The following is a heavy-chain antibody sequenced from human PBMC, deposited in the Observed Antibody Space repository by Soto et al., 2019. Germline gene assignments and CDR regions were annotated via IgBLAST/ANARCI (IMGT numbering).Heavy chain of an antibody. CDR2: FSGAIGTI. CDR1: GFTFRNYN. Sequence: PGGSLRLSCAASGFTFRNYNMNWVRQAPGKWLEWLSYFSGAIGTIYYADSMQGRFTISRDYAKNSLYLQMSSLRAEYMAVYYCARVHSSSYHYFDYWGQGTVVTVSS. V-gene: IGHV3-48*01. J-gene: IGHJ4*02. D-gene: IGHD6-13*01. CDR3: ARVHSSSYHYFDY.